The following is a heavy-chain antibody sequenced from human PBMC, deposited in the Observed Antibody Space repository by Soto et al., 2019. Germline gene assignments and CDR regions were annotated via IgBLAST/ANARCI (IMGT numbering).Heavy chain of an antibody. Sequence: QVTLKESGPVLVKPTETLTLTCTVSGFSLSNARMGVSWIRQPPGKALEWLAHIFSNDEKSYSTSLKSRLTIFKDTSKSQVVLTMTNMDPVDTATYYCARISGGYQLLKSYNWFDPWGQGTLVTVSS. D-gene: IGHD2-2*01. CDR2: IFSNDEK. V-gene: IGHV2-26*01. J-gene: IGHJ5*02. CDR1: GFSLSNARMG. CDR3: ARISGGYQLLKSYNWFDP.